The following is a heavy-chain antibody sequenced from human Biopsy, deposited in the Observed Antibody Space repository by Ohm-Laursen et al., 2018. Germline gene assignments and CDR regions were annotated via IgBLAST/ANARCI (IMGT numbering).Heavy chain of an antibody. Sequence: SLRLSCTASGFTFRNYWMTWVRQAPGKGLEWVANIKQDGSEKYSVDSVRGRFTISRDNANNLLYLQMDSLRAEDTAVYYCARRRPIDYWGQGILVTVSS. V-gene: IGHV3-7*03. CDR1: GFTFRNYW. CDR2: IKQDGSEK. J-gene: IGHJ4*02. CDR3: ARRRPIDY.